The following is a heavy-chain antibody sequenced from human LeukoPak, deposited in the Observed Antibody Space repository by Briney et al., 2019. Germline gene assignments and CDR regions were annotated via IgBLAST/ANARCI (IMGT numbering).Heavy chain of an antibody. J-gene: IGHJ5*02. Sequence: ASVKVSCKASGYSFTDYYLHWVRQAPGQGLEWMGWINPSTGITRSAQKFQGRVNMTRDTSISTAYMELSRLRSDDTAVYYCARDHFETTMIMVGGGEYWFDPWGQGTLVTVSS. CDR3: ARDHFETTMIMVGGGEYWFDP. V-gene: IGHV1-2*02. CDR1: GYSFTDYY. CDR2: INPSTGIT. D-gene: IGHD3-22*01.